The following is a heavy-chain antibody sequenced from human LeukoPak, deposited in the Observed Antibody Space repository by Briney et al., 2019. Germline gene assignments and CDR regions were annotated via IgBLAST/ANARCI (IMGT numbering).Heavy chain of an antibody. D-gene: IGHD2-2*01. CDR3: ARDLWGYCSSTSCNDY. J-gene: IGHJ4*02. Sequence: KSGGSLRLSCAASGFTFSSYSMNWVRQAPGKGLEWVSSISSSSSYIYYADSVKGRFTISRAKAKNSLYLQMNSLRAEDTAVYYCARDLWGYCSSTSCNDYWGQGTLVTVSS. CDR1: GFTFSSYS. V-gene: IGHV3-21*01. CDR2: ISSSSSYI.